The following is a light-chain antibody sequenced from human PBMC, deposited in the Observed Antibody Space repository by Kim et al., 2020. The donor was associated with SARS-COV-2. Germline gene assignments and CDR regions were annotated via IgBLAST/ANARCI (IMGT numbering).Light chain of an antibody. CDR3: QLYHNSLLI. CDR2: GAS. V-gene: IGKV3-20*01. J-gene: IGKJ4*01. Sequence: ASVDRATLSCSASQSVISTHLGWHQQKPGQAPRRLIYGASSRATGIPDRFSGSGSGTDFTLTISRLEPEDSAVYYCQLYHNSLLIFGGGTKVDIK. CDR1: QSVISTH.